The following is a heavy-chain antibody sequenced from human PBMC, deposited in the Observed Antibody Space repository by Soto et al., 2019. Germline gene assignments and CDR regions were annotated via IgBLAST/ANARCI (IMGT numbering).Heavy chain of an antibody. J-gene: IGHJ4*02. V-gene: IGHV1-2*02. CDR3: AREVGSGWFYYFDY. D-gene: IGHD6-19*01. Sequence: ASVKVSCKASGYTFTGYYMHWVRQAPGQRLEWMGWINPNSGGTNYAQKFQGRVTMTRDTSISTAYMELSRLRSDDTAVYYCAREVGSGWFYYFDYWGQGTLVTVSS. CDR2: INPNSGGT. CDR1: GYTFTGYY.